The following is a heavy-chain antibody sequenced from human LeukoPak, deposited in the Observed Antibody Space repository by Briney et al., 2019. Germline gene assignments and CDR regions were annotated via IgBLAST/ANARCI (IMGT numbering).Heavy chain of an antibody. CDR1: GGSFSGYH. Sequence: TSETLSLTCAVYGGSFSGYHWSWIRQPPGKGLEWIGEINHRGSTNYNPSLKSRVTISVDTSKNQFSLKLSSVTAADTAVYYCARGVSSSWYLASDYWGQGTLVTVSS. D-gene: IGHD6-13*01. V-gene: IGHV4-34*01. J-gene: IGHJ4*02. CDR3: ARGVSSSWYLASDY. CDR2: INHRGST.